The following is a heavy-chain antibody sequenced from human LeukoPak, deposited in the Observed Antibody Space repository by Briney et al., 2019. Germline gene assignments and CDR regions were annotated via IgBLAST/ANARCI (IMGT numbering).Heavy chain of an antibody. V-gene: IGHV3-11*01. D-gene: IGHD3-22*01. CDR2: ISTSGSTV. Sequence: PGGSQRLSCVASGFTFSDNYMSWIRQAPGTGLKWVSYISTSGSTVYYADSVKGRFTISRDNAKNSLYLQMNSLRAEDTAVYYCARGGSSGYYYWVDYWGQGTLLTVSS. J-gene: IGHJ4*02. CDR1: GFTFSDNY. CDR3: ARGGSSGYYYWVDY.